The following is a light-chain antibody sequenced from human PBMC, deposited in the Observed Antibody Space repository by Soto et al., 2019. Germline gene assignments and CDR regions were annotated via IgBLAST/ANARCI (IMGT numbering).Light chain of an antibody. CDR2: HVT. CDR1: SSDVGGYNY. CDR3: SSNTSSTTYV. V-gene: IGLV2-14*01. Sequence: QSVLTQPASVSGSPGQAITISCTGTSSDVGGYNYVSWYQQHPGKAPKLMIYHVTNRPSGVSDRFSGSKSGNTASLTISGRQAENEPDYYCSSNTSSTTYVYGTSPKVTVL. J-gene: IGLJ1*01.